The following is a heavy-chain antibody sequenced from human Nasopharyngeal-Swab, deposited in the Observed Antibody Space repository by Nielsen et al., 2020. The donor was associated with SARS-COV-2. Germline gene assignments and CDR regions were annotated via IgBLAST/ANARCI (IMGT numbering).Heavy chain of an antibody. V-gene: IGHV3-21*01. CDR3: ARDGLDYDFWSAYFMDV. Sequence: GGSLRLSCAASGFTFRNYWMTWVRQAPGKGLEWVSSIISSSSYIYYADSVKGRFTISRDNAKNSLYLQMNSLRAEDTAVYYCARDGLDYDFWSAYFMDVWGQGTTVTVSS. J-gene: IGHJ6*02. D-gene: IGHD3-3*01. CDR1: GFTFRNYW. CDR2: IISSSSYI.